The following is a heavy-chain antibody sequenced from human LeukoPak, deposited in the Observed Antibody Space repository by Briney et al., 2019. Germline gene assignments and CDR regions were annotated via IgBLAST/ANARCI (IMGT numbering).Heavy chain of an antibody. CDR1: GYTFTGYY. CDR3: ARAFDYYGSGSYYTYNWFDP. CDR2: INPNSGGT. J-gene: IGHJ5*02. Sequence: VSVKVSCKASGYTFTGYYMHWVRQAPGQGLEWMGWINPNSGGTNYAQKFQGRVTMTRDTSISTAYMELSRLRSDDTAVYYCARAFDYYGSGSYYTYNWFDPWGQGTLVTVSS. D-gene: IGHD3-10*01. V-gene: IGHV1-2*02.